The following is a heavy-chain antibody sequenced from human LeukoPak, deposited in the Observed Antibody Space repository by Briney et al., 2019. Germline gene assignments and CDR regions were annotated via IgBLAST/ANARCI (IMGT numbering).Heavy chain of an antibody. D-gene: IGHD6-13*01. CDR2: IRYDGSNK. J-gene: IGHJ4*02. Sequence: PGGSLRLSCAASGFTFSSYGMHWVRQAPGKGLEWVAFIRYDGSNKYYADSVKGRFTISRDNSKNTLYLQMNSPRAEDTAVYYCAKAAIAAAFYYFDYWGQGTLVTVSS. CDR1: GFTFSSYG. CDR3: AKAAIAAAFYYFDY. V-gene: IGHV3-30*02.